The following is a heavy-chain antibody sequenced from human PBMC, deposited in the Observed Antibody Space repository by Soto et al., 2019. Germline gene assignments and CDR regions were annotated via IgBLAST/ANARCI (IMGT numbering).Heavy chain of an antibody. CDR1: GFTFSGYG. CDR2: ISNDALNK. V-gene: IGHV3-30*03. Sequence: QVQLVESGGGVVQPGRSLRLSCAASGFTFSGYGMHWVRQAPGKGLEWVAVISNDALNKYYADSVKGRFAISRDDSRNTLYLQMNSLRAEDTAVYYCARPRRDYYYYHGMDVWGQGTTVTVSS. CDR3: ARPRRDYYYYHGMDV. J-gene: IGHJ6*02.